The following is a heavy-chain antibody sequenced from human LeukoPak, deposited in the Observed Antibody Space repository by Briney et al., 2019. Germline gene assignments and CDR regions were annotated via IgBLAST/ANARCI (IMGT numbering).Heavy chain of an antibody. Sequence: SETLSLTCTVSGGSISSYYWSWIRQPAGKGLEWIGRIYTSGSTNYNPSLKSRVTMSVDTSKNQLSLKLSSVTAADTAVYYCARVRITMVRGVIMGSFWFDPWGQGTLVTVSS. CDR1: GGSISSYY. CDR3: ARVRITMVRGVIMGSFWFDP. J-gene: IGHJ5*02. V-gene: IGHV4-4*07. CDR2: IYTSGST. D-gene: IGHD3-10*01.